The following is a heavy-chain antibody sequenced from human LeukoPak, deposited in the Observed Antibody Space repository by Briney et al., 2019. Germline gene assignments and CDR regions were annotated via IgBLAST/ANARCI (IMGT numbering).Heavy chain of an antibody. CDR1: GFTFSSYG. D-gene: IGHD6-13*01. Sequence: PGRSLRLSCAASGFTFSSYGMHWVRQAPGKGLEWVADIGYDGSNKYYADSVKGRFTITRDNSKNTLYLQMNSLRAEDTAVYYCAKDILGIAAALVDYWGQGTLSPSPQ. CDR2: IGYDGSNK. J-gene: IGHJ4*02. CDR3: AKDILGIAAALVDY. V-gene: IGHV3-33*06.